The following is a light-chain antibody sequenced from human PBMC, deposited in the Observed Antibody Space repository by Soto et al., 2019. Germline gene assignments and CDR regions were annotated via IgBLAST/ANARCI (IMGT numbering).Light chain of an antibody. CDR2: AAT. CDR3: QQSYSPLSYT. Sequence: DIQMTQSPSSLSASVGDRVTITCRASQSVGNYLNWYQQKPGQAPNLVIYAATSLQSGVPTRFSGSGSGTDFTLIISSLQPEDFATYYCQQSYSPLSYTFGQGTKLEIK. J-gene: IGKJ2*01. V-gene: IGKV1-39*01. CDR1: QSVGNY.